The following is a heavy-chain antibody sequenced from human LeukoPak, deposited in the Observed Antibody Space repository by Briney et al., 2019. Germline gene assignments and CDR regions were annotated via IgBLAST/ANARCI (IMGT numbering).Heavy chain of an antibody. Sequence: PGGSLRLSCEASGFTFRTYEMNWLRQAPGKGLEWISYISSSATAIHYADSVKGRFTISRDNAKNSLYLQMNSLRAEDTAAYYCAREGSSSTYYFDAFDIWGQGTMVTVSS. CDR3: AREGSSSTYYFDAFDI. CDR1: GFTFRTYE. CDR2: ISSSATAI. J-gene: IGHJ3*02. D-gene: IGHD3-22*01. V-gene: IGHV3-48*03.